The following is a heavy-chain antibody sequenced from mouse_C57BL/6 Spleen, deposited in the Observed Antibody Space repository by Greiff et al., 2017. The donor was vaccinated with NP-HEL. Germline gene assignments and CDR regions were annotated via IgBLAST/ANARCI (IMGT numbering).Heavy chain of an antibody. CDR1: GYTFTSYG. Sequence: VKLQESGAELARPGASVKLSCKASGYTFTSYGISWVKQRTGQGLEWIGEIYPRSGNTYYNEKFKGKATLTADKSSSTAYMELRSLTSEDSAVYFCARSGTTVVAKVFDYWGQGTTLTVSS. CDR3: ARSGTTVVAKVFDY. CDR2: IYPRSGNT. J-gene: IGHJ2*01. V-gene: IGHV1-81*01. D-gene: IGHD1-1*01.